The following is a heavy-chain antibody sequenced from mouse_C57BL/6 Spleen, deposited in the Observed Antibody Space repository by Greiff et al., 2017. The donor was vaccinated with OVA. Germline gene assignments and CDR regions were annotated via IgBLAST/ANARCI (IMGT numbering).Heavy chain of an antibody. D-gene: IGHD1-1*01. J-gene: IGHJ2*01. V-gene: IGHV1-64*01. CDR2: IHPNSGST. CDR1: GYTFTSYW. CDR3: ARGTTVVAHYFDY. Sequence: VQLQQSGAELVKPGASVKLSCKASGYTFTSYWMHWVKQRPGQGLEWIGMIHPNSGSTNYNEKFKSKATLTVDKSSSTAYMQLSSLTSEDSAVYYCARGTTVVAHYFDYWGQGTTLTVSS.